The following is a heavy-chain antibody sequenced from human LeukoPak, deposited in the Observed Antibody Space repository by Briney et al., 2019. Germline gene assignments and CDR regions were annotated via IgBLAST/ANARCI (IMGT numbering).Heavy chain of an antibody. V-gene: IGHV1-2*02. J-gene: IGHJ4*02. Sequence: GASVKVSCRASGYTFTGYYMHWVRQAPGQGLEWMGWINPNSGGTNYAQKFQGRVTMTRDTSISTAYMELSRLRSDDTAVYYCARGGGYYPREPFDYWGQGTLVTVSS. CDR1: GYTFTGYY. CDR2: INPNSGGT. CDR3: ARGGGYYPREPFDY. D-gene: IGHD1-26*01.